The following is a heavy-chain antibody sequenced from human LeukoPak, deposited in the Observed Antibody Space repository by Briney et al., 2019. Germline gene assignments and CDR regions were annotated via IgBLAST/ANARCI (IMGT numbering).Heavy chain of an antibody. CDR1: GFTFSSYA. CDR3: ARERGSYYVSDAFDI. J-gene: IGHJ3*02. V-gene: IGHV3-30-3*01. D-gene: IGHD1-26*01. Sequence: GGSLRLSCAASGFTFSSYAMHWVRQAPGKGLEWVAVISYDGSNKYYADSVKGRFTISRDNSKNTLYLQMNSLRAEDTAVYYCARERGSYYVSDAFDIWGQGTMVTVSS. CDR2: ISYDGSNK.